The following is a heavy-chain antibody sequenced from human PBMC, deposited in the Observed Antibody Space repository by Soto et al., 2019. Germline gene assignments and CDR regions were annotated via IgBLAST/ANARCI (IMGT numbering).Heavy chain of an antibody. CDR3: ASLTTVVTQNDY. V-gene: IGHV3-74*01. D-gene: IGHD4-17*01. J-gene: IGHJ4*02. CDR2: INSDGSST. CDR1: GLTFSSYW. Sequence: GGSLRLSCAASGLTFSSYWMHWVRQAPGKGLVWVSRINSDGSSTSYADSVKGRFTTSRDNAKNTLYLQMNSLRAEDTAVYYCASLTTVVTQNDYWGQGTLVTVSS.